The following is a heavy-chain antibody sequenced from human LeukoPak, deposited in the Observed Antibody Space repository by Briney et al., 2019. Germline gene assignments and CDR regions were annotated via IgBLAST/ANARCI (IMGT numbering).Heavy chain of an antibody. Sequence: ASVKVSCKASGYSLTTYGIIWVRQAPGQGLEWMGWISAYNGNTNYAQKLQGRVTMTTDTSTSTAYMELRSLRSDDTAVYYCARDNIVVVPAAIDYWGQGTLVTVSS. CDR2: ISAYNGNT. CDR3: ARDNIVVVPAAIDY. CDR1: GYSLTTYG. V-gene: IGHV1-18*01. D-gene: IGHD2-2*01. J-gene: IGHJ4*02.